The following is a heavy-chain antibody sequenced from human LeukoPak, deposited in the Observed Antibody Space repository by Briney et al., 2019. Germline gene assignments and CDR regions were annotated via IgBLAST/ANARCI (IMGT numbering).Heavy chain of an antibody. CDR3: AWSLGELSASPYYYGMDV. V-gene: IGHV4-31*03. D-gene: IGHD3-16*02. CDR2: IYYSGST. Sequence: PSETLSLTCTVSGGSISSGGYYWSWIRQHPGKGLEWIGYIYYSGSTYYNPSLKSRVTITVDTSKNQFSLKLSSVTAADTAVYYCAWSLGELSASPYYYGMDVWGQGTTVTVSS. J-gene: IGHJ6*02. CDR1: GGSISSGGYY.